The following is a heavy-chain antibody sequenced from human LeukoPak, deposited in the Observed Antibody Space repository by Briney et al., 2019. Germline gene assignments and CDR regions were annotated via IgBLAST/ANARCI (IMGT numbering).Heavy chain of an antibody. CDR3: ARGSPHHYYDSSGYPDY. J-gene: IGHJ4*02. V-gene: IGHV4-34*01. D-gene: IGHD3-22*01. CDR2: INHSGST. Sequence: KASETLSLTCTVSGGSISSYYWSWIRQPPGKGLEWIGEINHSGSTNYNPSLKSRVTISVDTSKNQFSLKLSSVTAADTAVYYCARGSPHHYYDSSGYPDYWGQGTLVTVSS. CDR1: GGSISSYY.